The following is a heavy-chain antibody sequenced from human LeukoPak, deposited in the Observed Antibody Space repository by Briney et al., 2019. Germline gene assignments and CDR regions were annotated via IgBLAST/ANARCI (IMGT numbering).Heavy chain of an antibody. J-gene: IGHJ4*02. CDR1: GGSISSYY. Sequence: SETLSLTCTVSGGSISSYYWSWIRQPPGKGLEWIGYIYYSGSTNYNPSLKSRVTISVDTSKNQFSLKLSSVTAADTAVYYCARAPPPYCGGDCYYLDYWGQGTLVTVSS. V-gene: IGHV4-59*01. D-gene: IGHD2-21*02. CDR2: IYYSGST. CDR3: ARAPPPYCGGDCYYLDY.